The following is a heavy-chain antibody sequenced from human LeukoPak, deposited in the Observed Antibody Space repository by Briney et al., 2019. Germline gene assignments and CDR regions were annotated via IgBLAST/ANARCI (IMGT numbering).Heavy chain of an antibody. Sequence: SETLSLTCTVSGGSISSSSYYWSWIRQPPGKGLEWIGEISHSGSTNYNPSLKSRVTISVDTSKNQFSLKLSSVTAADTAVYYCARQKGFLEWLRDAFDIWGQGTMVTVSS. CDR3: ARQKGFLEWLRDAFDI. J-gene: IGHJ3*02. CDR2: ISHSGST. V-gene: IGHV4-39*01. D-gene: IGHD3-3*01. CDR1: GGSISSSSYY.